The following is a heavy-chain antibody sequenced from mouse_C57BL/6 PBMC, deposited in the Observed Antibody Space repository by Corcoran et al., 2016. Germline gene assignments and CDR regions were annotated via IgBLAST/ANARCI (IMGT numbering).Heavy chain of an antibody. Sequence: QVQLQQSGAELVRPGTSVKMSCKASGYTFTNYWIGWAKQRPGHGLEWIGDIYPGGGYTNYNEKFKGKATLTADKSSSTAYMQFSSLTSEDSAIYYCARWEDGNDAWFAYWGQGTLVTVSA. V-gene: IGHV1-63*01. CDR1: GYTFTNYW. J-gene: IGHJ3*01. CDR3: ARWEDGNDAWFAY. CDR2: IYPGGGYT. D-gene: IGHD2-2*01.